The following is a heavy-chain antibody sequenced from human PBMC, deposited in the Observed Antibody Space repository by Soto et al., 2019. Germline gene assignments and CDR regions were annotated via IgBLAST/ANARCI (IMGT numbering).Heavy chain of an antibody. Sequence: QVQLVESGGGVVQPGRSLRLSCAASGFTFSSYGMHWVRQAPGKGLEWVAVIWYDGSNKYYADSVKVRFTISRDNSKNTLYLQMNSLRAEDTAVYYCARDRCSSTSCYVVSRGFSSGWYVFDYWGQGTLVTVSS. CDR1: GFTFSSYG. V-gene: IGHV3-33*01. J-gene: IGHJ4*02. CDR3: ARDRCSSTSCYVVSRGFSSGWYVFDY. CDR2: IWYDGSNK. D-gene: IGHD2-2*01.